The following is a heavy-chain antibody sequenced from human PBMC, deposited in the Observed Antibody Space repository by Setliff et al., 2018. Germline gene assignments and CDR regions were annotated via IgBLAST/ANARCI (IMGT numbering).Heavy chain of an antibody. Sequence: SVKVSCKASGGTFSSYAISWVRQAPGQGLAWVGGIIPILGTANYAQKFQGRVTITADESTSTAYMELSSLRSEDTAVYYCARDLIDPDYGDYLSFYYYGMDVWGQGTTVTVSS. D-gene: IGHD4-17*01. CDR1: GGTFSSYA. V-gene: IGHV1-69*13. J-gene: IGHJ6*02. CDR3: ARDLIDPDYGDYLSFYYYGMDV. CDR2: IIPILGTA.